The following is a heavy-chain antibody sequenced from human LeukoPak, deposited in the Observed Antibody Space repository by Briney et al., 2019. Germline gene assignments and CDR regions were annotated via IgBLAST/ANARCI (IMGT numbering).Heavy chain of an antibody. V-gene: IGHV4-34*01. CDR3: ARCGAYDSSGPSLYYFDY. CDR2: INHSGST. D-gene: IGHD3-22*01. J-gene: IGHJ4*02. Sequence: SETLSLTCAVYGGSFSGYYWSWIRQPPGKGLEWIGEINHSGSTNYNPSLKSRVTISVDTSKNQFSLKLSSVTAADTAVYYCARCGAYDSSGPSLYYFDYWGQGTLVTVSS. CDR1: GGSFSGYY.